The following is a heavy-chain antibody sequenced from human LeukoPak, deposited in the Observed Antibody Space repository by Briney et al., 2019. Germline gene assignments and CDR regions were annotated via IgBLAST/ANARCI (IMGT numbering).Heavy chain of an antibody. CDR3: ARDPSITMIVGLASWFDP. J-gene: IGHJ5*02. V-gene: IGHV4-34*01. Sequence: SETLSLTCAVYGGSFSGYCWSWIRQPPGKGLEWIGEINHSGSTNYNPSLKSRVTISVDTSKNQFSLKLSSVTAADTAVYYCARDPSITMIVGLASWFDPWGQGTLVTVSS. CDR2: INHSGST. CDR1: GGSFSGYC. D-gene: IGHD3-22*01.